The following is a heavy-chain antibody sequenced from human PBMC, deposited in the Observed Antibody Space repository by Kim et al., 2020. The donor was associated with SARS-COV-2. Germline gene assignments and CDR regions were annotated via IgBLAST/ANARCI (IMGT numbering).Heavy chain of an antibody. CDR2: IYHSGST. V-gene: IGHV4-4*02. CDR3: ARPDYVHNYFDY. J-gene: IGHJ4*02. D-gene: IGHD4-17*01. Sequence: SETLSLTCAVSGGSISSSNWWSWVRQPPGKGLEWIGEIYHSGSTNYNPSLKSRVTISVDKSKNQFSLKLSSVTAADAAVYYCARPDYVHNYFDYWGQGTLVTVSS. CDR1: GGSISSSNW.